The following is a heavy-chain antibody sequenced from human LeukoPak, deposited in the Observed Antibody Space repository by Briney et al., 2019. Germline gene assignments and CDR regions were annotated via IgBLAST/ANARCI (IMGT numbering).Heavy chain of an antibody. CDR2: VSATSSNI. J-gene: IGHJ3*02. CDR1: GFTFSSYS. Sequence: GGSLRLSCAASGFTFSSYSMNWVRQTPGKGLVWVSSVSATSSNIYYADSARGRFTISRDNTKNSLYLQMNSLRAENTAVYYCARDKTEQWLVLEAFDIWGQGTVVTVSS. CDR3: ARDKTEQWLVLEAFDI. V-gene: IGHV3-21*01. D-gene: IGHD6-19*01.